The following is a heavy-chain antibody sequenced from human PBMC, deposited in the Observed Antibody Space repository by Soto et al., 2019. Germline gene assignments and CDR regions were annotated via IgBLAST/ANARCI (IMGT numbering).Heavy chain of an antibody. J-gene: IGHJ4*02. V-gene: IGHV1-18*01. CDR3: ARTGLGVPADFDY. CDR2: ISANNGTT. CDR1: GGTFTSYA. D-gene: IGHD2-2*01. Sequence: VASVKVSCKAPGGTFTSYAISWVRQAPGQGLEWMGWISANNGTTNYAQKLQGRVTMTTDTSTGTAYMELRSLRSDDTAVYYCARTGLGVPADFDYWGQGTPVTVSS.